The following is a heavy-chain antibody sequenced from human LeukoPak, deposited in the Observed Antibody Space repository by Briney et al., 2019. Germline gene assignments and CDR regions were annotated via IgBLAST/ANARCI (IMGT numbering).Heavy chain of an antibody. D-gene: IGHD6-19*01. J-gene: IGHJ4*02. CDR2: IYYSGST. Sequence: SETLSLTCTVSGGSISSSSYYWGWIRQPPGKGLEWIGTIYYSGSTYYNPSLKSRVTISVDTSKNQFSLKLSSVTAADTAVYYCEVAAYNGADYFDYWGQGTLVTVSS. CDR3: EVAAYNGADYFDY. CDR1: GGSISSSSYY. V-gene: IGHV4-39*01.